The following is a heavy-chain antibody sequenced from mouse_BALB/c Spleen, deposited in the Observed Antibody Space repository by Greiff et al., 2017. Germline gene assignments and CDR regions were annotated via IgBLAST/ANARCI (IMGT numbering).Heavy chain of an antibody. Sequence: VQLQQSGAELVKPGASVKLSCTASGFNIKDTYMHWVKQRPEQGLEWIGRIDPANGNTKYDPKFQGKATITADTSSNTAYLQLSSPTSEDTAVYYCARGDGTDYYAMDYWGQGTSVTVSS. D-gene: IGHD4-1*01. CDR2: IDPANGNT. CDR3: ARGDGTDYYAMDY. CDR1: GFNIKDTY. V-gene: IGHV14-3*02. J-gene: IGHJ4*01.